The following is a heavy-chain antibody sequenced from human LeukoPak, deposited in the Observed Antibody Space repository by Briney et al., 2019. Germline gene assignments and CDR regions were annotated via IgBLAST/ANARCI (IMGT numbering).Heavy chain of an antibody. CDR2: ISGSGGST. CDR3: AKDAVDYEGVNWFDP. J-gene: IGHJ5*02. CDR1: GCTFSSYA. D-gene: IGHD3-16*01. Sequence: GGSLRLSCAASGCTFSSYAMSWVRQAPGKGLEWVSAISGSGGSTYYADSVKGRFTISRDNSKNTLCLQMNSLRAEDTAVYYCAKDAVDYEGVNWFDPWGQGTLVTVSS. V-gene: IGHV3-23*01.